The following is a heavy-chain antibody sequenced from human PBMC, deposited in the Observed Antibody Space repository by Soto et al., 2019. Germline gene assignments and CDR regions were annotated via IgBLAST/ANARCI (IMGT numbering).Heavy chain of an antibody. D-gene: IGHD3-10*01. CDR1: GYTFSSYG. J-gene: IGHJ5*02. CDR2: ISTYNGKT. CDR3: ERKYGSGSYGWFDP. V-gene: IGHV1-18*01. Sequence: QVQLAQSGAEVKKPGASVNVSCKASGYTFSSYGISWVRQAPGQGLEWMGWISTYNGKTKYAQKVQGRVTMTTDASTNTVYMELRSLRSDDTAVYYCERKYGSGSYGWFDPWGQGTLVTVSS.